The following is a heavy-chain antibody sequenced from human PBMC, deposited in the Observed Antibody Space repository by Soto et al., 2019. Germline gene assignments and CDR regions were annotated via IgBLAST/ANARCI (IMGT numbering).Heavy chain of an antibody. Sequence: EANLVESGGGLVQPGGSLRLSCAASGFSFNNYGMHWVRQATRKSLEWVATIGFAGDTYYPRSVKGRFTISRKNAINPFYLQMGGLRAEDTAVYYCARGTTVTKGSFWYVALWGSGTVVTVSS. CDR3: ARGTTVTKGSFWYVAL. CDR1: GFSFNNYG. CDR2: IGFAGDT. D-gene: IGHD4-17*01. J-gene: IGHJ2*01. V-gene: IGHV3-13*01.